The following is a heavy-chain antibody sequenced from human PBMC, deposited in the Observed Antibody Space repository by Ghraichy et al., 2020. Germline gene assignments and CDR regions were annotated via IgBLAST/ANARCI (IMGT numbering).Heavy chain of an antibody. Sequence: ASVKVSCKASRYTFTSYDINWVRQAPGQGLEWMGWMHPDTENTGYAQKFQGRVTMTRNTSISTAYMELSSLTSEDTAVYYCAKSITGTGDAFDIWGQGTMVTVSS. J-gene: IGHJ3*02. D-gene: IGHD1-20*01. V-gene: IGHV1-8*01. CDR1: RYTFTSYD. CDR2: MHPDTENT. CDR3: AKSITGTGDAFDI.